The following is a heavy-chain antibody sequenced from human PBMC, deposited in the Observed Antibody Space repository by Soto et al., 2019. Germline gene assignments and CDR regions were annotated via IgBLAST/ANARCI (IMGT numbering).Heavy chain of an antibody. D-gene: IGHD4-17*01. CDR3: ANVGY. CDR1: GFTFSTYD. Sequence: AGGSLRLSCAASGFTFSTYDMSWVRQAPGKGLEWVSGISGSGGSTNYADSVKGRFTISRDNPKNTLYLQMNSLRAEDTAVYYCANVGYWGQGTQVTVSS. CDR2: ISGSGGST. V-gene: IGHV3-23*01. J-gene: IGHJ4*02.